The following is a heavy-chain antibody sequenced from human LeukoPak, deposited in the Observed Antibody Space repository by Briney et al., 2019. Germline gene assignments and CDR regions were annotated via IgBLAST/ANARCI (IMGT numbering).Heavy chain of an antibody. Sequence: PGESLKISCKDSGNSFTSYWIGWVRQMPGKGLEWMGIIYPGDSDTRYSPSFQGQVTISADKSISTAYLQWSSLKASDTAMYYCARRHHMITFGGVILWFDPWGQGTLVTVSS. CDR2: IYPGDSDT. CDR3: ARRHHMITFGGVILWFDP. D-gene: IGHD3-16*01. J-gene: IGHJ5*02. CDR1: GNSFTSYW. V-gene: IGHV5-51*01.